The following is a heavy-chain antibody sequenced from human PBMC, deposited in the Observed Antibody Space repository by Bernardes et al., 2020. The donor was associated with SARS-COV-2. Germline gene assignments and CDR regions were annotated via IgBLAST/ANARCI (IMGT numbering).Heavy chain of an antibody. D-gene: IGHD7-27*01. CDR3: APARGYWGAFDI. CDR2: FDPEDGET. V-gene: IGHV1-24*01. Sequence: ASVKVSCKVSGYTLTELSMHWVRQAPGKGLEWMGGFDPEDGETIYAQKFQGRVTMTEDTSTDTAYMELSSLRSEDTAVYYCAPARGYWGAFDIWGQGTMVTVSS. CDR1: GYTLTELS. J-gene: IGHJ3*02.